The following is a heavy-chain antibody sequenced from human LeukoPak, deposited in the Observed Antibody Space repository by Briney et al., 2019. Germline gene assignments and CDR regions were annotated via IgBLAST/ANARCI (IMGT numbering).Heavy chain of an antibody. CDR3: ARDNYDILTGTHSDY. CDR2: IYHSGST. CDR1: GYSISSGYY. Sequence: PSETLSLTCTVSGYSISSGYYWGWIRQPPGKGLEWIGSIYHSGSTYYNPSLKSRVTISVDTSKNQLSLKLSSVTAADTVVYYCARDNYDILTGTHSDYWGQGTLVTVSS. V-gene: IGHV4-38-2*02. J-gene: IGHJ4*02. D-gene: IGHD3-9*01.